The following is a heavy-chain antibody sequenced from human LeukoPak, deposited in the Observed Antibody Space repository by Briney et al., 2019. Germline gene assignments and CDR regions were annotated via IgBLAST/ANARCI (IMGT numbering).Heavy chain of an antibody. CDR2: INPNSGGT. J-gene: IGHJ4*02. V-gene: IGHV1-2*02. Sequence: GASVKVSCKASGYTFTGYYMHWVRQAPGQGLEWMGWINPNSGGTNYAQKFQGRVTMTRDTSISTAYMELSRLRSDDTAVYYCAGAYSSMITDFDYWGQGTLVTVSS. CDR3: AGAYSSMITDFDY. CDR1: GYTFTGYY. D-gene: IGHD3-16*01.